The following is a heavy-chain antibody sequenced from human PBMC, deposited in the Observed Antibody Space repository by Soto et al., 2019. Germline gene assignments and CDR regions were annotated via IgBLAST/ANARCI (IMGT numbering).Heavy chain of an antibody. CDR3: ASKRITIFGVLIMFDY. J-gene: IGHJ4*02. Sequence: EVQLLESGGGLVQPGGSLRLSCAASGFTFSSYAMSWVRQAPGKGLEWVSAISGSGGSTYYADSVKGRFTISRDNSKNTLYLQMNSLRAEDTAVYYCASKRITIFGVLIMFDYWGQGTLVTVSS. V-gene: IGHV3-23*01. CDR1: GFTFSSYA. CDR2: ISGSGGST. D-gene: IGHD3-3*01.